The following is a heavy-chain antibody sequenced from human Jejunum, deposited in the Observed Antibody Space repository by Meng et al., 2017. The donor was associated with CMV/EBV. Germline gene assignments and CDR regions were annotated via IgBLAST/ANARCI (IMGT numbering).Heavy chain of an antibody. Sequence: SGRSISSGRYYWGWIRQPPGKGLEWIGSIYNSGSSYYNPSLESRVTISVDTSKNQFSLKLSSVTDADTAVYYCARTPFTSDYFRVKWGQGTLVTVSS. V-gene: IGHV4-39*01. J-gene: IGHJ4*02. CDR3: ARTPFTSDYFRVK. CDR2: IYNSGSS. D-gene: IGHD3-3*01. CDR1: GRSISSGRYY.